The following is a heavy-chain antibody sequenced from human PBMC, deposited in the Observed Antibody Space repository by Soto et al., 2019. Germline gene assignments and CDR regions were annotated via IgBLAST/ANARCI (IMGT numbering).Heavy chain of an antibody. D-gene: IGHD6-13*01. Sequence: TGGSLRLSCAASGFTFDDYAMHWVRQAPGKGLEWVSGISWNSGSIGYADSVKGRFTISRDNAKNSLYLQMNSLRAEDTALYYCAKDQDSSPAGEFDYWGQGTLVTVSS. V-gene: IGHV3-9*01. CDR2: ISWNSGSI. CDR3: AKDQDSSPAGEFDY. CDR1: GFTFDDYA. J-gene: IGHJ4*02.